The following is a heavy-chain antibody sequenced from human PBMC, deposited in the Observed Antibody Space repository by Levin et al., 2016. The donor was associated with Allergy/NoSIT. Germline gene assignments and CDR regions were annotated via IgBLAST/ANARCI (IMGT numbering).Heavy chain of an antibody. D-gene: IGHD3-3*01. Sequence: GESLKISCEVSGFTFSDYYMSWIRQAPGKGLEWVSYITSSGSSKFYADSVKGRFTISRDNAKNSLYLQMNSLRAEDTALYYCARFHIRFRKSSYAMDVWGQGTAVTVSS. CDR3: ARFHIRFRKSSYAMDV. V-gene: IGHV3-11*01. CDR1: GFTFSDYY. J-gene: IGHJ6*02. CDR2: ITSSGSSK.